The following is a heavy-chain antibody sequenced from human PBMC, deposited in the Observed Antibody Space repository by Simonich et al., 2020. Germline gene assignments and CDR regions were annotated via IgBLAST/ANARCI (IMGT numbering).Heavy chain of an antibody. CDR3: ARVGYSNYYYYGMDV. V-gene: IGHV4-38-2*01. CDR2: IYHSGST. Sequence: QVQLQESGPGLVKPSETLSLTCAVSGYSISRCYYWGWIRPPPGKGLEWIGSIYHSGSTYSTPSLTSRVTISVDTSKNQFSLKLSSVTAADTAVYYCARVGYSNYYYYGMDVWGQGTTVTVSS. CDR1: GYSISRCYY. J-gene: IGHJ6*02. D-gene: IGHD6-13*01.